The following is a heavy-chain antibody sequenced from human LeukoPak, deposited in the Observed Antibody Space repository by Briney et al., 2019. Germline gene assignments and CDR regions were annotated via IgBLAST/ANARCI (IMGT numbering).Heavy chain of an antibody. V-gene: IGHV4-39*01. CDR2: IYYSGST. D-gene: IGHD6-13*01. Sequence: SETLFLTCTVSGGSISSSSYYWGWIRQPPGKGLEWIGSIYYSGSTYYNPSLKSRVTISVDTSKNQFSLKLSSVTAADTAVYYCARTRRWPNFDYWGQGTLVTVSS. CDR1: GGSISSSSYY. J-gene: IGHJ4*02. CDR3: ARTRRWPNFDY.